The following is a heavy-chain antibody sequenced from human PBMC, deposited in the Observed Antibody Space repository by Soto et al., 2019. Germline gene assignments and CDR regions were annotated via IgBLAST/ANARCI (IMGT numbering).Heavy chain of an antibody. CDR1: GGSIISYY. Sequence: SETLSLTCTVSGGSIISYYWSWIRQPPGKGLEWIGYIYYSGSTNYNPSLKSRVTISVDTSKNQFSLKLSSVTAADTAVYYCARSKAAAGKLGAFDIWGQGTMVTVSS. J-gene: IGHJ3*02. CDR2: IYYSGST. V-gene: IGHV4-59*01. CDR3: ARSKAAAGKLGAFDI. D-gene: IGHD6-13*01.